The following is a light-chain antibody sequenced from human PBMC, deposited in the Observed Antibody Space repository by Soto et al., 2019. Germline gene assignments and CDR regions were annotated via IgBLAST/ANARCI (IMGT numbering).Light chain of an antibody. CDR3: QQVKTYPLT. CDR1: QDISSH. J-gene: IGKJ4*01. V-gene: IGKV1-9*01. CDR2: AAS. Sequence: DIQLTQSPSFLYASVGDRVTITCRASQDISSHLAWYQQKPGKAPKLLIYAASTLQSGVPSGFGGSGSGTEFTLTITSLPPEDFATYYCQQVKTYPLTFGGGTKVEIK.